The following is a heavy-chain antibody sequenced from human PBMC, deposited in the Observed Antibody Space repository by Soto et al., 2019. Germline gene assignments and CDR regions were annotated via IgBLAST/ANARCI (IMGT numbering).Heavy chain of an antibody. CDR2: IIPIFGTA. J-gene: IGHJ5*02. CDR1: GGTFSSYA. D-gene: IGHD1-26*01. V-gene: IGHV1-69*01. Sequence: QVQLVQSGAEVKKPGSSVKVSCKASGGTFSSYAISWVRQAPGQGLEWMGGIIPIFGTANYAQKFQGRVTFTADEAAGTAYMELSSLRSEDTAVYYCARDQGADIVGGGWFDPWGQGTLVTVSS. CDR3: ARDQGADIVGGGWFDP.